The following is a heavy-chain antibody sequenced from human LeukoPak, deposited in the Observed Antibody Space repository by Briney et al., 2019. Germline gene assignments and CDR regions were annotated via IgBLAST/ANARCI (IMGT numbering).Heavy chain of an antibody. J-gene: IGHJ4*02. D-gene: IGHD6-13*01. CDR1: GFTFSSYG. CDR3: AKDLFSSWYYFDY. CDR2: IRYDGSNK. Sequence: GGSLRLSCAASGFTFSSYGTHWVRQAPGKGLEWVAFIRYDGSNKYYADSVKGRFTISRDNSKNTLYLQMDSLGAEDTAVYYCAKDLFSSWYYFDYWGQGTLVTVSS. V-gene: IGHV3-30*02.